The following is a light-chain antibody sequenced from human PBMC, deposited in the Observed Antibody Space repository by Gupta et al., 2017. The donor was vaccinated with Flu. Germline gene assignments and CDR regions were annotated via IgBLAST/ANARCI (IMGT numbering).Light chain of an antibody. Sequence: QSALTQPASVSGSPGQSITISCTGTSSDIGSYNNVSWYQQHPGKAPKLMIYEVSNRPSGVSNRLSGSKSGNTASLTISGLQAEDEAEYFCSSFTSNSALWVFGAGTKVTVL. J-gene: IGLJ1*01. CDR2: EVS. V-gene: IGLV2-14*01. CDR3: SSFTSNSALWV. CDR1: SSDIGSYNN.